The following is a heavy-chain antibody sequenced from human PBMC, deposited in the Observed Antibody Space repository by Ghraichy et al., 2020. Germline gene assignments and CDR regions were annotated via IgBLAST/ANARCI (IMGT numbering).Heavy chain of an antibody. CDR2: IKQDGGEI. J-gene: IGHJ4*02. Sequence: GGSLRLSCAASGFSFSTSWMSWVRQAPGKGPEWVANIKQDGGEINYVDSVKGRFTISRDNAKNSLYLQMNSLRAEDTALYYCARERVGSGSYSDYWGLGNLVTVTS. CDR1: GFSFSTSW. D-gene: IGHD3-10*01. V-gene: IGHV3-7*03. CDR3: ARERVGSGSYSDY.